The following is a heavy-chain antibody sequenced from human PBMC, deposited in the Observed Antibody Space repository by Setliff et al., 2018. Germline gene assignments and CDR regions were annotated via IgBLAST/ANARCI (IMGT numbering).Heavy chain of an antibody. CDR2: IYSDGSST. J-gene: IGHJ4*01. Sequence: GGSLRLSCAASGFTFSNYAMNWVRQAPGKGPEWVSVIYSDGSSTYYGDSVQGRFTISRDNHKNTLYLQMNSLRVEDTAIYYCAKSPHDFWSGRVFFDYWGQGILVTVSS. V-gene: IGHV3-23*03. D-gene: IGHD3-3*01. CDR3: AKSPHDFWSGRVFFDY. CDR1: GFTFSNYA.